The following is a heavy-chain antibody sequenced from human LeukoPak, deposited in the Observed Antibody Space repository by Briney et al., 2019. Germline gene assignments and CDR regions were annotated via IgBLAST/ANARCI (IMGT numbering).Heavy chain of an antibody. V-gene: IGHV3-30*18. CDR2: MSYDGGNK. CDR1: GFILTDYG. J-gene: IGHJ5*02. D-gene: IGHD4-17*01. Sequence: GRPLRLSCAASGFILTDYGMHWVRQAPGKGLDWVAFMSYDGGNKYYADPVKGRFTISRDNSKNTLYLQMNTLRTEDTAVYYCAKVGRNYGDYNGWFDPWGQGTLVTVSS. CDR3: AKVGRNYGDYNGWFDP.